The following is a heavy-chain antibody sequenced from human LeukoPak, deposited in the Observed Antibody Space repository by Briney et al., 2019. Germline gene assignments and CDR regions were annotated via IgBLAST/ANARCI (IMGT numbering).Heavy chain of an antibody. CDR3: ARDRGSGGTTFDY. Sequence: SETLSLTCTVSGGSISSYYWSWIRQPPGKGLEWIGYIYYSGSTNYNPSLKSRVTISVDTSKNQFSLKLSSVTAADTAVYYCARDRGSGGTTFDYWGQGTLVTVSS. J-gene: IGHJ4*02. CDR2: IYYSGST. D-gene: IGHD2-15*01. CDR1: GGSISSYY. V-gene: IGHV4-59*01.